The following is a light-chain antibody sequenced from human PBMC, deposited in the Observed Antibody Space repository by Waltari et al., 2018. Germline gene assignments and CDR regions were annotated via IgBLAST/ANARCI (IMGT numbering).Light chain of an antibody. V-gene: IGKV1-39*01. Sequence: DIQMTQSPHSLYASVGDRVTITCRASQSITTFVHRYQQKTGNAPKLQISVARNLQSGDPSRFSGSRSGTVFTLTISSLQPEDFATYYCQQSYTPSEITFGAGSRVEIK. CDR3: QQSYTPSEIT. J-gene: IGKJ4*01. CDR2: VAR. CDR1: QSITTF.